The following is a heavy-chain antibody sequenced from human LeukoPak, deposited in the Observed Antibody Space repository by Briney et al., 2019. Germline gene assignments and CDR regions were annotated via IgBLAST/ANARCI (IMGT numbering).Heavy chain of an antibody. CDR2: IYSGGST. CDR3: ARDRISSAGGLDYYYYMDV. Sequence: PGGSLRLSCAASGFTVSSNYMSWVRQAPGKGLEWVSVIYSGGSTYYADSVKGRFTISRDNSKNTLYLQMNSLRAEDTAVYYCARDRISSAGGLDYYYYMDVWGKGTTVTVSS. J-gene: IGHJ6*03. CDR1: GFTVSSNY. D-gene: IGHD6-25*01. V-gene: IGHV3-53*01.